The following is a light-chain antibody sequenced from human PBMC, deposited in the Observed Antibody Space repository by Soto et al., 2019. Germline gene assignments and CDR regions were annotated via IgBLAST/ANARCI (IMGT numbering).Light chain of an antibody. CDR2: EVT. CDR1: SSDVGSYNR. J-gene: IGLJ2*01. V-gene: IGLV2-18*02. CDR3: SSYRSSRTVV. Sequence: QSALTQPPSVSGSPGKSVTISCTGTSSDVGSYNRVSWYQQPPGTAPKLMIYEVTNRPSGVPDRFSGSKSGNTASLTISGLQAEDEAVYYCSSYRSSRTVVFGGGTKLTVL.